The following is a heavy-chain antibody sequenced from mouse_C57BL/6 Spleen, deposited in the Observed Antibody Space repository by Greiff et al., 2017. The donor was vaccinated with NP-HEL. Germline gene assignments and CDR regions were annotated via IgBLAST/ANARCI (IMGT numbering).Heavy chain of an antibody. J-gene: IGHJ2*01. V-gene: IGHV1-52*01. CDR3: ARLDYYDSYGGFDY. D-gene: IGHD2-4*01. Sequence: VQLQQPGAELVRPGSSVKLSCKASGYTFTSYWMHWVKQRPIQGLEWIGNIDPSDSETHYNQKFKDKATLTVDKSSSTAYMQLSSLTSEDSAVYYCARLDYYDSYGGFDYWGQGTTLTVSS. CDR2: IDPSDSET. CDR1: GYTFTSYW.